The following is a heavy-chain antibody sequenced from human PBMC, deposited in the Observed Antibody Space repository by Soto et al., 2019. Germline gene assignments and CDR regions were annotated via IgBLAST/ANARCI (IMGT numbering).Heavy chain of an antibody. Sequence: QLQLQESGPGLVKPSETLSLTCTVSGGSIISTTTYYYWGWIRQPPGKGLEWIGAIFYSGSTYYSPSLKSRVTISVDTSRNQFSLRLSSVTAADTAVYYCARTSGYGSPRGYYFMDVWGKGTTVTVSS. CDR3: ARTSGYGSPRGYYFMDV. D-gene: IGHD5-12*01. CDR1: GGSIISTTTYYY. V-gene: IGHV4-39*01. J-gene: IGHJ6*03. CDR2: IFYSGST.